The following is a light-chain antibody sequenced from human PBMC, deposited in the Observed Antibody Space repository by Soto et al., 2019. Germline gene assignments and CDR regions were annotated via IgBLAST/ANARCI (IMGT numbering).Light chain of an antibody. CDR2: EVS. V-gene: IGLV2-14*01. CDR3: TSYSRGSTPVV. Sequence: QSVLTQPASVSGSPGQSITISCTGTITDVGDYDYVSWYQQHPGKAPKLIIYEVSDRPSGVSIRFSGSKSGNTASLTISGLQAEDEADYYCTSYSRGSTPVVFGGGTKVTVL. CDR1: ITDVGDYDY. J-gene: IGLJ2*01.